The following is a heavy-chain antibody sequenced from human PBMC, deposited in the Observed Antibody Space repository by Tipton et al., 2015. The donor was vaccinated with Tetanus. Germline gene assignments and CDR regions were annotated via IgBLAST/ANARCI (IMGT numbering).Heavy chain of an antibody. CDR1: GGSISGSPYF. V-gene: IGHV4-39*01. D-gene: IGHD6-13*01. J-gene: IGHJ2*01. CDR3: ARRGSSWYWYFDL. Sequence: TLSLTCSVSGGSISGSPYFWNWIRHQPGKGLEWIGSIYFSGRAYYNPSLKSRVTISIHTSKNQLSLRLTSVTAADTAVYYCARRGSSWYWYFDLWGRGNLVTVSS. CDR2: IYFSGRA.